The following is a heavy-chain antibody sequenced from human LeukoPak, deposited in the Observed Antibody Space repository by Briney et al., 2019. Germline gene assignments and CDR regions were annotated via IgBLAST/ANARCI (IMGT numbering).Heavy chain of an antibody. CDR1: GFTFSDYY. Sequence: GGSLRLSCAASGFTFSDYYMSWIRQAPGKGLEWVSYISSSSSYTNYADSVKGRFTISRDNSKNTLYLQMNSLRAEDTAVYYCAKAPRAGTPYYYYGMDVWGQGTTVTVSS. V-gene: IGHV3-11*06. CDR2: ISSSSSYT. CDR3: AKAPRAGTPYYYYGMDV. D-gene: IGHD6-19*01. J-gene: IGHJ6*02.